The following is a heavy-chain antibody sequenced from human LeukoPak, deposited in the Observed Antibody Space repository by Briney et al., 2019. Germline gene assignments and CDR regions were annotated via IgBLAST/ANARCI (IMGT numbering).Heavy chain of an antibody. D-gene: IGHD2-15*01. CDR2: ISYDGSNK. V-gene: IGHV3-30*18. J-gene: IGHJ3*02. Sequence: PGGSLRLSCAASGFTFSSYGMHWVRQAPGKGLEWVAVISYDGSNKYYADSVKGRFTISRDNSKNTLYLQMNSLRAEDTAVYYCAKEVAVAAKPGAFDIWGQGTMVTVSS. CDR3: AKEVAVAAKPGAFDI. CDR1: GFTFSSYG.